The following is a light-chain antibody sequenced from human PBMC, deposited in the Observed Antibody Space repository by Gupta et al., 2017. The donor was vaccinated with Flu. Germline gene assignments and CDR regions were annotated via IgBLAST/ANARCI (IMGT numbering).Light chain of an antibody. V-gene: IGKV1-39*01. Sequence: VRSYVNWYQQKLGEAPKLLIYAAPSLQSEVPSRFSGSGSGTDFTLTISSLQIEDLAIYSCQQTYSTPYTFGQGTRLDIK. CDR2: AAP. J-gene: IGKJ2*01. CDR1: VRSY. CDR3: QQTYSTPYT.